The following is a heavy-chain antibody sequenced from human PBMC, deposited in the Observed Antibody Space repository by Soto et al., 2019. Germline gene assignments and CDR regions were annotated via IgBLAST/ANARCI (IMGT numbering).Heavy chain of an antibody. CDR2: IRSKTYGGIT. V-gene: IGHV3-49*05. D-gene: IGHD3-22*01. CDR1: GFTFGDYA. J-gene: IGHJ5*02. Sequence: EVQLVESGGGLVKPGRSLRLSCTASGFTFGDYAMSWFRQAPGKGLEWVGFIRSKTYGGITEFAASVKGRFTISRDDSKSIAYLQMNSLKTEDTAVYYCTTNYYDSSGYDNWFDPWGQGTLVTVSS. CDR3: TTNYYDSSGYDNWFDP.